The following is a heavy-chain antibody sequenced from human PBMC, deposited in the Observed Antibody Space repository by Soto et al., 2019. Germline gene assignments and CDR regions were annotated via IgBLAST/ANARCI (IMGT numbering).Heavy chain of an antibody. CDR3: ARSPGDTAMVISAFDY. CDR1: GYSFTSYY. CDR2: INPSGGTT. D-gene: IGHD5-18*01. Sequence: ASVKVSCKASGYSFTSYYMHWVRQAPGQGLEWMGIINPSGGTTTYALKFQGRVTMTRDTSTSTVYMELSSLRSEDTAVYYCARSPGDTAMVISAFDYWGQGKLVTVSS. J-gene: IGHJ4*02. V-gene: IGHV1-46*01.